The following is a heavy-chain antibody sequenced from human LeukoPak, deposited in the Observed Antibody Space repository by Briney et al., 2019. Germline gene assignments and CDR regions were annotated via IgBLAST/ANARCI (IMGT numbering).Heavy chain of an antibody. V-gene: IGHV3-21*01. D-gene: IGHD1-26*01. CDR2: ISSSSSYI. CDR1: GFTFSSYS. Sequence: PGGSLRLSCAASGFTFSSYSMNWGRQAPGKGLEWVSSISSSSSYIYYADSVKGRFTISRDNAKNSLYLQMNSLRAEDTAVYYCARRVGATINWFDPWGQGTLVTVSS. CDR3: ARRVGATINWFDP. J-gene: IGHJ5*02.